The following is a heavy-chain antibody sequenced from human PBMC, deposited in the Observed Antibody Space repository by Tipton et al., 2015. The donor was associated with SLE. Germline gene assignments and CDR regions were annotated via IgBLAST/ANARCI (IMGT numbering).Heavy chain of an antibody. CDR3: ARGNWGSSVYYDYYMDV. Sequence: TLSLTCTVSGGSISSGGYYWSWIRQHPGKGLEWIGYIYYSGSTYYSPSLKSRITISVDTSKNQFSLKVSSVTAADTAVYYCARGNWGSSVYYDYYMDVWGKGTTVTVSS. V-gene: IGHV4-31*03. CDR2: IYYSGST. CDR1: GGSISSGGYY. J-gene: IGHJ6*03. D-gene: IGHD7-27*01.